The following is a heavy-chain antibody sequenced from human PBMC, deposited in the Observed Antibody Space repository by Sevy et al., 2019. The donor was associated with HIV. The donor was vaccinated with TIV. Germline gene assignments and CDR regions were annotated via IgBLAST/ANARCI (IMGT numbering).Heavy chain of an antibody. Sequence: GGSLRLSCAASGFTFNTYTMNWVRQTPGKGLEWVSSITSSSGYIYYADSVKGRFAISRDNGENSLYLQMDSLRVEDTGVYYCAREHSGGSYYSDNWGQGAQVTVSS. V-gene: IGHV3-21*01. CDR3: AREHSGGSYYSDN. CDR1: GFTFNTYT. D-gene: IGHD3-22*01. CDR2: ITSSSGYI. J-gene: IGHJ4*02.